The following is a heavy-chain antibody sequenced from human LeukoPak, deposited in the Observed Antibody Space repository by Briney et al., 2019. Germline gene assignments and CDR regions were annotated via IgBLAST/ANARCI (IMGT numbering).Heavy chain of an antibody. V-gene: IGHV3-48*01. Sequence: GGSLRLSCAASGFTFSSYGMSWVRQAPGKGLEWVSYISRSGSTIYYADSVKGRFTISRDNAKNSLYLQMNSLRAEDTAVYYCARDDNFEYSSSRFDYWGQGTLVTVSS. CDR2: ISRSGSTI. CDR1: GFTFSSYG. CDR3: ARDDNFEYSSSRFDY. J-gene: IGHJ4*02. D-gene: IGHD6-6*01.